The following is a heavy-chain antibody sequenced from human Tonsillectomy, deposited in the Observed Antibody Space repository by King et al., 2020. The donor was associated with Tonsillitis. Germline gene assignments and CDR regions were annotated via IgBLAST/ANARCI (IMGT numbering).Heavy chain of an antibody. Sequence: QLVQSGAEVKKPGESLTISCKGSGYMFTNSWIVWVRQMLGKGLEWRGIIYLGGADTIYSPSFQGRVTISADKSISTAYLQWSSLKASDTAMYYCARQGDLGSSDGWDYWGQGTLITVSS. J-gene: IGHJ4*02. V-gene: IGHV5-51*01. CDR1: GYMFTNSW. CDR3: ARQGDLGSSDGWDY. D-gene: IGHD6-19*01. CDR2: IYLGGADT.